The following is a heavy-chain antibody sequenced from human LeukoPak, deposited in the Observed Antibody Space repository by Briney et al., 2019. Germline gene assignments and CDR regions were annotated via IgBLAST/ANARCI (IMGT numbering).Heavy chain of an antibody. D-gene: IGHD3-22*01. CDR1: GGSFNTYY. CDR2: IYYSGST. V-gene: IGHV4-59*06. Sequence: SETLSLTCAVFGGSFNTYYWSWIRQPPGKGLEWIGYIYYSGSTYYNPSLKSRVTISVDTSKNQFSLKLSSVTAADTAVYYCARDTARYDSSGYHCCPYGMDVWGQGTTVTVSS. J-gene: IGHJ6*02. CDR3: ARDTARYDSSGYHCCPYGMDV.